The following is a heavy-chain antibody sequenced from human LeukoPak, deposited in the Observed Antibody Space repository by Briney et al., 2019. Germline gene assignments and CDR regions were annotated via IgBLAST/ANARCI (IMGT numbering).Heavy chain of an antibody. J-gene: IGHJ3*02. D-gene: IGHD2-2*01. CDR1: GGSFSGYY. CDR3: ARGRRRTDIVVVPAARNAFDI. CDR2: INHSGST. V-gene: IGHV4-34*01. Sequence: SETLSLTCAVYGGSFSGYYWSWIRQPPGKGREWIGEINHSGSTNYNPSLKSRVTISVDTSKNQFSLKLSSVTAADTAVYYCARGRRRTDIVVVPAARNAFDIWGQGTMVTVSS.